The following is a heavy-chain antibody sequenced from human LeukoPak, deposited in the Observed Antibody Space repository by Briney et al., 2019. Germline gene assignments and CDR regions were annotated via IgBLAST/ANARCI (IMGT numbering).Heavy chain of an antibody. CDR1: GYTFTSNY. CDR3: ARCSPMTTVVNSFDY. V-gene: IGHV1-46*01. CDR2: ISPSGGST. D-gene: IGHD4-23*01. Sequence: VASVKVSCKAFGYTFTSNYMHWVRQAPGQGPEWMGVISPSGGSTTYAQKFQGRVTLTRDMSTSTAYMELRSLRSDDTAVYYCARCSPMTTVVNSFDYWGQGTLVTVSS. J-gene: IGHJ4*02.